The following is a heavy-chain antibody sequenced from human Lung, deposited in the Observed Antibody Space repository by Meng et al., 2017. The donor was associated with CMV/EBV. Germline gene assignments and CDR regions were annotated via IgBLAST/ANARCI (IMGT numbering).Heavy chain of an antibody. CDR2: ISYDGSKN. J-gene: IGHJ5*02. D-gene: IGHD3-10*01. Sequence: TFGSSGFNGGRQAPSKGLEWVAGISYDGSKNFYADSVKGRFIISRDNSNSKLFLQMNNLRSEDTAMYYCARDRGDRRGSYVRNWFDPWGQGTLVTVSS. CDR1: TFGSSG. V-gene: IGHV3-30*04. CDR3: ARDRGDRRGSYVRNWFDP.